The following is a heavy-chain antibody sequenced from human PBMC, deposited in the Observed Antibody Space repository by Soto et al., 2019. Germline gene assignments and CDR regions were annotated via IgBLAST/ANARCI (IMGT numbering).Heavy chain of an antibody. CDR2: IIPIFGTA. J-gene: IGHJ6*02. V-gene: IGHV1-69*12. D-gene: IGHD6-19*01. CDR3: ARVRYSSGWSFYYYYGMDV. CDR1: GGTFSSYA. Sequence: QVQLVQSGAEVKKPGSSVKVSCKASGGTFSSYAISWVRQAPGQGLEWMGGIIPIFGTANYAQKFQGRVTITADEXXSXAXMELSSLRSEDTAVYYCARVRYSSGWSFYYYYGMDVWGQGTTVTVSS.